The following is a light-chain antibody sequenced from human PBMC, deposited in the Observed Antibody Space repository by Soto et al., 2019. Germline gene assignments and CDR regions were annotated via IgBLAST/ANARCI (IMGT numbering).Light chain of an antibody. Sequence: DIQMTQSPSSLSASVGDRVTISCRTSQRINSYLNWYQQKPGEAPTLLIYGVSSLQSGAPSRFSGSGSGTDFTLAINSLQPEDFATYYCQQSSRTPITFGQGTRLEIK. CDR3: QQSSRTPIT. J-gene: IGKJ5*01. V-gene: IGKV1-39*01. CDR1: QRINSY. CDR2: GVS.